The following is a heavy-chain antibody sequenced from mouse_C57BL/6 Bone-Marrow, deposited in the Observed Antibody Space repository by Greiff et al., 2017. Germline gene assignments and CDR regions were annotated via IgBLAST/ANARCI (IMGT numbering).Heavy chain of an antibody. CDR2: IYPGDGDT. CDR1: GYAFSSSW. Sequence: QVQLKESGPELVKPGASVKISCKASGYAFSSSWMNWVKQRPGKGLEWIGRIYPGDGDTNYNGKFKGKATLTADKSSSTAYMQLSSLTSEDSAVYFCARRIYYDYGSFAYWGQGTLVTVSA. J-gene: IGHJ3*01. D-gene: IGHD2-4*01. CDR3: ARRIYYDYGSFAY. V-gene: IGHV1-82*01.